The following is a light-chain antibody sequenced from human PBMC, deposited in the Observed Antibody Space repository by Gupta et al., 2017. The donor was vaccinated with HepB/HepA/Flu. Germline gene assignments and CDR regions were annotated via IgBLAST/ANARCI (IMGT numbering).Light chain of an antibody. J-gene: IGKJ4*01. Sequence: DIVLTQTPLSLSVTHGQPASISCKSSQDLLQRGGKIYLYWYLQKSGQPPQLLIDEASSRISGVPDRFSGSGSGTDFTLKISRVEAEDVGIYYCMQGVQLPLTFGGGTKVEIK. CDR3: MQGVQLPLT. CDR2: EAS. V-gene: IGKV2D-29*01. CDR1: QDLLQRGGKIY.